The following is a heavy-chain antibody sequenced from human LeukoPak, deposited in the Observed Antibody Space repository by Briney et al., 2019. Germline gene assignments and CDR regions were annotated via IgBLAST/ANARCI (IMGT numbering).Heavy chain of an antibody. D-gene: IGHD1-26*01. CDR1: GFTFSSYG. V-gene: IGHV3-30*18. CDR3: AKVIVGATHDY. J-gene: IGHJ4*02. Sequence: GGSLRLSCAASGFTFSSYGMHWVRQAPGKGLEWVAVISYDGSNKYYADSVKGRFTISRDNSKNTLYLQMSSLRAEDTAVYYCAKVIVGATHDYWGQGTLVTVSS. CDR2: ISYDGSNK.